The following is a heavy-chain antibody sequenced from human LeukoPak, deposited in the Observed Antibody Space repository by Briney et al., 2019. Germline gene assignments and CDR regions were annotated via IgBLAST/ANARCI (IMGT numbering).Heavy chain of an antibody. Sequence: WVSSISSSSSYIYYADSVKGRFTISRDNAKNSLYLQMNSLRAEDTAVYYCARDLRDDGYNLWGQGTLVTVSS. V-gene: IGHV3-21*01. D-gene: IGHD5-12*01. J-gene: IGHJ4*02. CDR2: ISSSSSYI. CDR3: ARDLRDDGYNL.